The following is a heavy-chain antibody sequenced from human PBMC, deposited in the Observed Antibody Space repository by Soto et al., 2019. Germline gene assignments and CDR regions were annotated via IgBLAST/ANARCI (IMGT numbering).Heavy chain of an antibody. CDR2: MKPNSGET. V-gene: IGHV1-8*01. J-gene: IGHJ5*02. D-gene: IGHD2-15*01. CDR1: GYTFTDYD. Sequence: QEQLVQSGAEVKKPGASVKVSYKTSGYTFTDYDINWVRQATGQGLEWIGWMKPNSGETGYAQKFQGRVTMTRSASLSTAYLELSSLRSEDTAVYYCARVAVAARPRWYNWFDPWGQGTLVTVSS. CDR3: ARVAVAARPRWYNWFDP.